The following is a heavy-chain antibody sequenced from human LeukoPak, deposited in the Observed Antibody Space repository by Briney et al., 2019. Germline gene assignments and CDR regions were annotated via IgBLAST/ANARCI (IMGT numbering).Heavy chain of an antibody. CDR1: GGSISSYY. Sequence: PSETLSLTCTVSGGSISSYYWSWIRQPAGKGLEWIGRIYTSGSTNYNASLESRVSMSVDTSKNQFSLKLSSVTAVDTAVFYCARENSGSYGEFDYWGQGTLVTVSS. D-gene: IGHD1-26*01. CDR2: IYTSGST. V-gene: IGHV4-4*07. J-gene: IGHJ4*02. CDR3: ARENSGSYGEFDY.